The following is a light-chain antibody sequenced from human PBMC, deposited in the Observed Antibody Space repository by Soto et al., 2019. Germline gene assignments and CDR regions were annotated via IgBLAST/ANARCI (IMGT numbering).Light chain of an antibody. J-gene: IGLJ2*01. Sequence: QSVLTQPPSVSAAPGQTVTISCSGSSSIGNNYVSWYQQLPGTAPKLLIYDNNKRPSGIPDRFSGSKSGTSATLGITGLQTGDEADYYCGTWDSSLSAVVFGGGTKVTVL. CDR3: GTWDSSLSAVV. CDR2: DNN. V-gene: IGLV1-51*01. CDR1: SSIGNNY.